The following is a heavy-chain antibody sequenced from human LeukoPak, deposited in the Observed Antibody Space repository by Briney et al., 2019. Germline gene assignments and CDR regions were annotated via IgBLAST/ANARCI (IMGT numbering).Heavy chain of an antibody. CDR1: GYTFTTYG. V-gene: IGHV1-18*01. D-gene: IGHD3-3*01. Sequence: ASVKVSCKASGYTFTTYGISWVRQAPGQGLEWMGWISGYNGNTNYAQKFQGRITMTTETSTSTAYMELRSLRSDDTAVYYCARGSREYYDFWSGYYRGGAWFDPWGQGTLVTVSS. CDR2: ISGYNGNT. CDR3: ARGSREYYDFWSGYYRGGAWFDP. J-gene: IGHJ5*02.